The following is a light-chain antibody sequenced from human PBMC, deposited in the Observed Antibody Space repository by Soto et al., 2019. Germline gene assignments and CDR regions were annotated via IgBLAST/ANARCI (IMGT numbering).Light chain of an antibody. CDR1: QSIGKT. V-gene: IGKV3-11*01. CDR3: RQSYNWPLT. J-gene: IGKJ4*01. CDR2: DAF. Sequence: TVLTQSPATLSLYPGERATLSCKASQSIGKTLGWIQQKPDQAPRILIDDAFNKATGIPARFTVSGSGLDLSLTISIIEPEDFGVFYCRQSYNWPLTFGLGTKVEIK.